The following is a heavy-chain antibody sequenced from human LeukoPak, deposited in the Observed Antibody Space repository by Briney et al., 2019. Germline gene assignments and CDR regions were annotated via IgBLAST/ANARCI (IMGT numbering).Heavy chain of an antibody. CDR2: FDPEDGET. Sequence: ASVKVSCKVYGYILTELSMHWVRQAPGKGLEWMGGFDPEDGETIYAQKFQGRFTMTEDTSTDTAYMELSSLRSDDTAVYYCARERSTIAARPDAFDIWGQGTMVTVSS. V-gene: IGHV1-24*01. J-gene: IGHJ3*02. CDR3: ARERSTIAARPDAFDI. D-gene: IGHD6-6*01. CDR1: GYILTELS.